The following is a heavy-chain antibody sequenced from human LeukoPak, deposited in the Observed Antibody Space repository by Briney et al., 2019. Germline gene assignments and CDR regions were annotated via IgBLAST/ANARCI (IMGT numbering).Heavy chain of an antibody. CDR3: AKIKEQWRMSEGYFDY. CDR1: GFTFSSYW. V-gene: IGHV3-30*18. CDR2: ISYDGSNK. Sequence: PGGSPRLSCAASGFTFSSYWMHRVRQAPGKGLEWVAVISYDGSNKYYADSVKGRFTISRDNSKNTLYLQMNSLRSEDTAMYYCAKIKEQWRMSEGYFDYWGQGTLVTVSS. D-gene: IGHD1-14*01. J-gene: IGHJ4*02.